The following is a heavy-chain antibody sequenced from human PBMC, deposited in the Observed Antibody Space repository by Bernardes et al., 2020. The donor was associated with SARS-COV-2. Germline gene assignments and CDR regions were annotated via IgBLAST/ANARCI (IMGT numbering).Heavy chain of an antibody. CDR3: AREHAGTTRGFDY. V-gene: IGHV3-30*04. J-gene: IGHJ4*02. CDR1: GFTFSSYA. CDR2: ISYDGSI. D-gene: IGHD1-7*01. Sequence: GGSLRLSCAASGFTFSSYAAHWVRQAPGKGLEWVAVISYDGSIAESVEGRFTISRDNSKNTLYLQMNSLRPEDTAVYYCAREHAGTTRGFDYWGQGTLVTVSS.